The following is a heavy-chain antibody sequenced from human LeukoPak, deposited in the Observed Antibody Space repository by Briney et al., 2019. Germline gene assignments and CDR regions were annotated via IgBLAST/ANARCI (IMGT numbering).Heavy chain of an antibody. V-gene: IGHV5-51*01. CDR2: IYPGDSDT. CDR3: ATSLWAIVGATEEVGSFDY. J-gene: IGHJ4*02. D-gene: IGHD1-26*01. Sequence: PGESLKISCKGSGYSLTSYWIGWVRQMPGKGLEWMGIIYPGDSDTRYSPSFQGQVTISADKSISTAYLQWSSLKASDTAMYYCATSLWAIVGATEEVGSFDYWGQGTLVTVSS. CDR1: GYSLTSYW.